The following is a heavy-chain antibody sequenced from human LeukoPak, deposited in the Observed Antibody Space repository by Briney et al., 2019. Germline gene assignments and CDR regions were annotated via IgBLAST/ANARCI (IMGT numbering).Heavy chain of an antibody. CDR3: ARASHPAEFDY. Sequence: PGGSLRLSCAASGFTVSSNYMSWVRQAPGKGLEWVSVIYSGGSTYYADSVKGRFTISRDNAKNSLYLQMNSLRAEDTAVYYCARASHPAEFDYWGQGTLVTVSS. D-gene: IGHD6-19*01. CDR2: IYSGGST. J-gene: IGHJ4*02. CDR1: GFTVSSNY. V-gene: IGHV3-66*01.